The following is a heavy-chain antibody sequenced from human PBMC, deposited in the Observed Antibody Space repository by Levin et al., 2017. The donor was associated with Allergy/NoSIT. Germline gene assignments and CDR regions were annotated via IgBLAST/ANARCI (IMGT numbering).Heavy chain of an antibody. CDR1: SGSFSGHY. V-gene: IGHV4-34*01. D-gene: IGHD3-10*01. CDR3: ARGRGFFLARGYYFDY. J-gene: IGHJ4*02. CDR2: INHGGSA. Sequence: PSETLSLTCAVYSGSFSGHYWTWIRQSPGKGLEWIGDINHGGSANYNPSLQSRVTMSVDTSKNQFSLKLPSVTAADTALYYCARGRGFFLARGYYFDYWGQGTLVTVSS.